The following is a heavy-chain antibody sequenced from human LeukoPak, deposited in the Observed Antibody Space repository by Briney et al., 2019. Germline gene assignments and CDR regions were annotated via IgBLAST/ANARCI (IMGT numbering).Heavy chain of an antibody. V-gene: IGHV3-11*01. CDR3: AKAHDYGDPLRYYYYMDV. D-gene: IGHD4-17*01. CDR1: GFTFSDYY. J-gene: IGHJ6*03. CDR2: ISSSSGSTK. Sequence: GGSLRLSCAASGFTFSDYYMTWIRQAPGKGLEYVSYISSSSGSTKYYADSVKGRFTISRDNSKNTLYLQMNSLRAEDTAVYYCAKAHDYGDPLRYYYYMDVWGKGTTVTISS.